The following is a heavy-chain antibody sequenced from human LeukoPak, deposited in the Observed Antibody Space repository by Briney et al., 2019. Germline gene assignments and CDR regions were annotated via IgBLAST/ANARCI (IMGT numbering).Heavy chain of an antibody. J-gene: IGHJ4*02. CDR2: INPNSGGT. Sequence: ASVKVSCKASGYTFTGYYMHWVRQAPGQGLEWMGWINPNSGGTNYAQKFQGWVTMTRDTSISTAYMDLSRLRSDDTAVYYCATTMVRGAFLFDYWGQGTLVTVSS. D-gene: IGHD3-10*01. CDR1: GYTFTGYY. V-gene: IGHV1-2*04. CDR3: ATTMVRGAFLFDY.